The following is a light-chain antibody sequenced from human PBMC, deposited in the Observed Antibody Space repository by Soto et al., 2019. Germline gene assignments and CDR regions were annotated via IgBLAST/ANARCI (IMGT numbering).Light chain of an antibody. J-gene: IGLJ2*01. CDR1: SSDVGAYNY. Sequence: QYALTQPASVSGSPGQSIVISCTGTSSDVGAYNYVSWYQQHPGKAPKLMIYDVTNRPSGVSNRFSGSKSGDTASLSISGLQAEDEADYYCSSYTTSSTQVFGGGTKLTVL. CDR3: SSYTTSSTQV. V-gene: IGLV2-14*01. CDR2: DVT.